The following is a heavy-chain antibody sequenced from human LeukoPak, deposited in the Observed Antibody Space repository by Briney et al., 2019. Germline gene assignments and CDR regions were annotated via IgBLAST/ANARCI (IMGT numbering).Heavy chain of an antibody. V-gene: IGHV3-23*01. D-gene: IGHD3-3*01. J-gene: IGHJ4*02. CDR1: GFTFSSYA. Sequence: GGSLRLSCAASGFTFSSYAMSWVRQAPGKGLEWVSAISGSGGSTYYADSVKGRFTISRDNSKNTLYLQMNGLRAEDTAVYYCAKDVRFLEWLPIDYWGQGTLVTVSS. CDR3: AKDVRFLEWLPIDY. CDR2: ISGSGGST.